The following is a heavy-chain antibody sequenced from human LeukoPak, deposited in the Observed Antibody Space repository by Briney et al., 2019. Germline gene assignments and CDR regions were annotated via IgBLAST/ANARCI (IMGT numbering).Heavy chain of an antibody. CDR2: INHSGST. V-gene: IGHV4-34*01. J-gene: IGHJ5*02. Sequence: SETLSLTCAVYGGSFSGYYWSWIRQPPGKGLEWIGEINHSGSTNYNPSLKSRVTISVDTSKNQFSLKLSSVTAADTAVYYCARAKTFGYDSSGYYVNWFDPWGQGTLVTVSS. D-gene: IGHD3-22*01. CDR3: ARAKTFGYDSSGYYVNWFDP. CDR1: GGSFSGYY.